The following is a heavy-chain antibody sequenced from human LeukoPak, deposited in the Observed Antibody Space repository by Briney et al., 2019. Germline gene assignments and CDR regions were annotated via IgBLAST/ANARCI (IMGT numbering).Heavy chain of an antibody. CDR3: ARGYGLRSVFVY. CDR2: IYSGGST. Sequence: GGSLRLSCAASGFTVSSNYMSWVRQAPGKGLEWVSVIYSGGSTDYADSVKGRFTIARDNSKNTLFLQMNSLRAEDTAVYYCARGYGLRSVFVYWGQGTLVTVSS. V-gene: IGHV3-53*01. J-gene: IGHJ4*02. D-gene: IGHD3-3*01. CDR1: GFTVSSNY.